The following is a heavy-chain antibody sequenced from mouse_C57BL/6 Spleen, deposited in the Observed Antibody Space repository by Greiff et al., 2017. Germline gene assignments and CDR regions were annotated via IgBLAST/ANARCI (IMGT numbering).Heavy chain of an antibody. CDR2: ISYDGSN. CDR1: GYSITSGYY. D-gene: IGHD4-1*01. V-gene: IGHV3-6*01. CDR3: AREVANWDGYYFDY. J-gene: IGHJ2*01. Sequence: EVQLVESGPGLVKPSQSLSLTCSVTGYSITSGYYWNWIRQFPGNKLEWMGYISYDGSNNYNPSLKNRISITRDTSKNQFFLKLNSVTTEDTATYYCAREVANWDGYYFDYWGQGTTLTVSS.